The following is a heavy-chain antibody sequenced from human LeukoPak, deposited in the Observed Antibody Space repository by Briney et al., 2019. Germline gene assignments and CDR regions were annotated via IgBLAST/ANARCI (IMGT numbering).Heavy chain of an antibody. CDR1: GGSFSGYY. CDR2: INHSGST. CDR3: ARTYYDFWSGYRTYWYFDL. Sequence: SETLSLTCAVYGGSFSGYYWSWIRQPPGKGLEWIGEINHSGSTNYNPSLKSRVTISVDTSKNQFSLELSSVTAADTAVYYCARTYYDFWSGYRTYWYFDLWGRGTLVTVSS. J-gene: IGHJ2*01. V-gene: IGHV4-34*01. D-gene: IGHD3-3*01.